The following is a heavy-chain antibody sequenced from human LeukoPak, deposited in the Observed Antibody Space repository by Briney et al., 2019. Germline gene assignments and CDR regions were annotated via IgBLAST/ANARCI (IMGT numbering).Heavy chain of an antibody. CDR2: INPSGGST. J-gene: IGHJ4*02. D-gene: IGHD3-22*01. Sequence: GASVKVSCKASGYTFTSYYMHWVRQAPGQGLEWMGVINPSGGSTSYTQKFQGRVTMTRDTSTSTVYMELSSLRSEDTAVYYCASNHYDSSGYHMYYFDYWGLGTLVTVSS. CDR3: ASNHYDSSGYHMYYFDY. CDR1: GYTFTSYY. V-gene: IGHV1-46*01.